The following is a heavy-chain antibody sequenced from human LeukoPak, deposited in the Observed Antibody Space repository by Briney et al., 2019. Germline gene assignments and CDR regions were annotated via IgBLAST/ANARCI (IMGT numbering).Heavy chain of an antibody. D-gene: IGHD5-12*01. CDR1: GFTFSSYG. V-gene: IGHV3-30*03. CDR3: AAGRDGYNIPIDY. J-gene: IGHJ4*02. Sequence: GGSLRLSCAASGFTFSSYGMHWVRQAPDKGLEWVAVISYDGSNKYYADSVKGRFTISRDNSKNTLYLQMNSLRAEDTAVYYCAAGRDGYNIPIDYWGQGTLVTVSS. CDR2: ISYDGSNK.